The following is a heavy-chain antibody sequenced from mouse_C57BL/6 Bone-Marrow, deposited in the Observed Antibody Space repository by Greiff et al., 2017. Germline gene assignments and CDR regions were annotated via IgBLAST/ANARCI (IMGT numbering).Heavy chain of an antibody. V-gene: IGHV14-2*01. J-gene: IGHJ2*01. CDR2: IDPEDGET. D-gene: IGHD2-5*01. CDR3: AREEAIVTTCFDY. CDR1: GFNIKDYY. Sequence: EVQGVESGAELVKPGASVKLSCTASGFNIKDYYMHWVKQRTEQGLEWIGRIDPEDGETKYAPKFQGKATITADTSSNTAYLQLSSLTSEDTAVYYCAREEAIVTTCFDYWGQGTTLTVSS.